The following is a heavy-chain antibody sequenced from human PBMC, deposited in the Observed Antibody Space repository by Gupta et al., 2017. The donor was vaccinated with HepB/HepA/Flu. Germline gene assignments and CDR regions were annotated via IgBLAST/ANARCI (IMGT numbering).Heavy chain of an antibody. V-gene: IGHV1-8*02. CDR1: GYTFTSYD. J-gene: IGHJ5*02. CDR3: ARGGYGGSYLVVGTTSRGWFDP. CDR2: MNPNSGNT. Sequence: QVQLVQSGAEVKKPGASVKVSCKASGYTFTSYDINWVRQSTGQGLECMGWMNPNSGNTGYAQKFQGRVTMTRNTSISTAYMELSSLRSEDTAVYYCARGGYGGSYLVVGTTSRGWFDPWGQGTLVTVSS. D-gene: IGHD1-26*01.